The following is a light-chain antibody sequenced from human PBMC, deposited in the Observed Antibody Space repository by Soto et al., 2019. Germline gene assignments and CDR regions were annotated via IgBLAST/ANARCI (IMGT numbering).Light chain of an antibody. CDR3: QQFGSSSLT. J-gene: IGKJ4*01. CDR2: GAS. V-gene: IGKV3-20*01. CDR1: PSISSTY. Sequence: EVVLTQSPGTLSLSPGEGATLSCRASPSISSTYLAWYQQKPGQAPRLLIYGASSRATGIPDRFSGSGSGTDFTLTISRLEPEDFAVYYCQQFGSSSLTFGGGTKVE.